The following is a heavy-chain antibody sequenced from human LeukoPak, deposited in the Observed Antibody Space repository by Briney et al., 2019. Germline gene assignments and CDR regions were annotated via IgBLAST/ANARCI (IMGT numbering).Heavy chain of an antibody. D-gene: IGHD6-19*01. CDR2: INPNSGGT. V-gene: IGHV1-2*02. CDR1: GYTFTCYY. CDR3: ARSGIAVAGTKTFDY. J-gene: IGHJ4*02. Sequence: ASVKVSCKASGYTFTCYYMHWVRQAPGQGLEWMGWINPNSGGTNYAQKFQGRVTMTRDTSISTAYMELSRLRSDDTAVYYCARSGIAVAGTKTFDYWGQGTLVTVSS.